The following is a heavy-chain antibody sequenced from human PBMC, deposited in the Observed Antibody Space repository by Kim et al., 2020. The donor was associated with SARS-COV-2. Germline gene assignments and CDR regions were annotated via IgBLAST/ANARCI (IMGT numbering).Heavy chain of an antibody. CDR3: AKEETGYFDY. D-gene: IGHD7-27*01. V-gene: IGHV3-33*06. CDR2: KK. Sequence: KKHYADPEEGRYTISRDNSQNTLYLQMNSLRAEDTAVYYCAKEETGYFDYWGQGTLVTVSS. J-gene: IGHJ4*02.